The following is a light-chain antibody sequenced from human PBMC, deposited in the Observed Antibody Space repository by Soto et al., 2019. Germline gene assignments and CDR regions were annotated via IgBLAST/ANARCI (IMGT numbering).Light chain of an antibody. CDR1: QSVSSSY. V-gene: IGKV3-20*01. Sequence: ETVLTQSPGTLSLSPGERATLSCRASQSVSSSYLAWYQQKPGQAPRLLIYGASSRATGIPDRVSGSGSGTDFTLTISRLEPEDFAVYYCQQYVSSPPSWTFGQGTKVEI. J-gene: IGKJ1*01. CDR3: QQYVSSPPSWT. CDR2: GAS.